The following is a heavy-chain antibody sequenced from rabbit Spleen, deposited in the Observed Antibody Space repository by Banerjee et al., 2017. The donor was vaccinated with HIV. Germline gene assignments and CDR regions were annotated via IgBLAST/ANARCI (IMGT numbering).Heavy chain of an antibody. V-gene: IGHV1S7*01. D-gene: IGHD1-1*01. CDR3: VRGASSSGYYSL. CDR1: RFDFNAYY. J-gene: IGHJ4*01. CDR2: FDPVFGSS. Sequence: QLKESGGGLVQPGGSLELSCKASRFDFNAYYMSWVHQAPGKGLEWIGYFDPVFGSSYYATWVNGRFTISSHNARNTLYLRLNSLTAADTATYFCVRGASSSGYYSLWGPGTLVTVS.